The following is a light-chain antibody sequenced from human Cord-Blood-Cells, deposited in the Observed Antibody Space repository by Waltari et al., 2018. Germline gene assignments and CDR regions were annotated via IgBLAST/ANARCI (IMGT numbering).Light chain of an antibody. V-gene: IGLV2-18*02. CDR3: SSYTSSSTWV. CDR2: EVS. J-gene: IGLJ3*02. Sequence: QSALTQPPSVSGSPVQSVTISCPGTSGDVGSYRVSWDQQPPGTAPKLMIYEVSNRPSGVPDRFSGSKSGNTASLTISGLQAEDEADYYCSSYTSSSTWVFGGGTKLTVL. CDR1: SGDVGSYR.